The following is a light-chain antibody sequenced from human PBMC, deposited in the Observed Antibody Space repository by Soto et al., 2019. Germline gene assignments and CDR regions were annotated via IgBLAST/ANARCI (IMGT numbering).Light chain of an antibody. J-gene: IGKJ5*01. V-gene: IGKV3-11*01. Sequence: EIVLTQSPATLSLSAGERATLSCRASQSVSSYLAWYQQKPGQAPRLLIHDASNRATGIPARFSGRGSGTNFPLNINSLDRDDFAVYHCQQRGNWPPITFGQGTRLEI. CDR2: DAS. CDR3: QQRGNWPPIT. CDR1: QSVSSY.